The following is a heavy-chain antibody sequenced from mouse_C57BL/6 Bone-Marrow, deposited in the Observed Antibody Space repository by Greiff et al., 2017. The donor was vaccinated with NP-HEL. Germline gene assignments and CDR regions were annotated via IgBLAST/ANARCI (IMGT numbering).Heavy chain of an antibody. CDR3: ARRYRGLYFYAMDY. Sequence: EVHLVESGGGLVKPGGSLKLSCAASGFTFSDYGMHWVRQAPEKGLEWVAYISSGSSTIYYADTVKGRFTISRDNAKNTLFLQMTSLRSEDTAMYYCARRYRGLYFYAMDYWGQGTSVPVSS. D-gene: IGHD2-12*01. V-gene: IGHV5-17*01. J-gene: IGHJ4*01. CDR1: GFTFSDYG. CDR2: ISSGSSTI.